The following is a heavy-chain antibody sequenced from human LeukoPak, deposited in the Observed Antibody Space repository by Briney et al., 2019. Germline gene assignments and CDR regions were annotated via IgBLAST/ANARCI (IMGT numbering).Heavy chain of an antibody. J-gene: IGHJ3*02. V-gene: IGHV1-8*01. Sequence: ASVKVSCKASGYTFTSYDINWVRQATGQGLEWMGWMNPNSGNTGYAQKFQGRVTMTRNTSISTAYMELSSLRSEDTAVYYCARAAGSEFIDAFDIWGQGTMVTVSS. CDR1: GYTFTSYD. CDR2: MNPNSGNT. D-gene: IGHD3-10*01. CDR3: ARAAGSEFIDAFDI.